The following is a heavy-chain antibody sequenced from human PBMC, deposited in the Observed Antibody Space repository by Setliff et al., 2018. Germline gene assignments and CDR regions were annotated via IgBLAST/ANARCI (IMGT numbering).Heavy chain of an antibody. CDR3: ARDGVAYCSGGSCYLFLDY. V-gene: IGHV4-61*02. J-gene: IGHJ4*02. Sequence: PSETLSLTCTVSGASIGSGSHYWSWIRQPAGRGLEWIGRIYASGSTNYNPSLKSRVTMSVDTSKNQFSLKLSSVTAADTAVYYCARDGVAYCSGGSCYLFLDYWGQGTLVTVSS. D-gene: IGHD2-15*01. CDR1: GASIGSGSHY. CDR2: IYASGST.